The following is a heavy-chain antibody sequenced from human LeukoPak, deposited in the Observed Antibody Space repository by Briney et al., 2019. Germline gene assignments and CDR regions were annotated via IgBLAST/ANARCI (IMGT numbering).Heavy chain of an antibody. Sequence: PGGSLRLSCAASGFTFSNHAMTWVRQAPGKGLEWVSTISSGGGITYYADSVRGRFTISRDNSKNTLYLQMNSLRAEDTAVYYCANGQTVTKYWGQGTLVTVSS. J-gene: IGHJ4*02. CDR2: ISSGGGIT. D-gene: IGHD4-17*01. V-gene: IGHV3-23*01. CDR3: ANGQTVTKY. CDR1: GFTFSNHA.